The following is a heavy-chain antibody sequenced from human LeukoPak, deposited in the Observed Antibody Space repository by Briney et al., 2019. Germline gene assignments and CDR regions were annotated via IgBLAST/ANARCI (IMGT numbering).Heavy chain of an antibody. V-gene: IGHV3-53*01. Sequence: GGSLRLSCAASGFTVSSNYMSWVRQAPGKGLEWISVIYSGGSTSYADSVKGRFTISRDNFKNTLFLQMNSLRAEDTAVYYCTRDDDYWGQGTLVTVSS. J-gene: IGHJ4*02. CDR2: IYSGGST. CDR1: GFTVSSNY. CDR3: TRDDDY.